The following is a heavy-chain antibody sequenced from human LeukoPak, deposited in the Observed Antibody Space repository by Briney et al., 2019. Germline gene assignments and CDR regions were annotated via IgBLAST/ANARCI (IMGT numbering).Heavy chain of an antibody. D-gene: IGHD6-13*01. CDR3: TGPLYSSNCFDP. J-gene: IGHJ5*02. CDR1: GFTFSGSA. Sequence: GGSLRLSCAASGFTFSGSAMHWVRQASGKGLDWVGRIRSKSNNYATAYSESVKGRFTISRDDSKNMAYLQLNSLKTEDTAVYYCTGPLYSSNCFDPWGQGTLVTVSS. CDR2: IRSKSNNYAT. V-gene: IGHV3-73*01.